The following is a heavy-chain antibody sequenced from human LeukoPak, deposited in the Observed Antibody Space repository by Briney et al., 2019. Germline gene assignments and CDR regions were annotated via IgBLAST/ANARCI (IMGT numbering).Heavy chain of an antibody. Sequence: ASVMVSFTSSGSTFTDSFIHWVRQAPGQGLEWMGWINPNSGGTDYAQKFQGSVTMTRDTSISTAYMELSRLKSDDTAVYYCASVTSDYWGQGTLITVSS. CDR1: GSTFTDSF. V-gene: IGHV1-2*02. CDR2: INPNSGGT. J-gene: IGHJ4*02. CDR3: ASVTSDY.